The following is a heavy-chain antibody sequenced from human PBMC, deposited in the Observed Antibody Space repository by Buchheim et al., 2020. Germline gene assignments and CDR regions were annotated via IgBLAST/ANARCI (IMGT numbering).Heavy chain of an antibody. J-gene: IGHJ4*02. CDR1: GFTFKNYA. D-gene: IGHD3-16*02. Sequence: DVQLLESGGGLVQPGGSLRLSCAASGFTFKNYAMSWVRQAPGKGLEWVSRINGDYNTYHAESVKGRFTISRDNFKDTVYLQMDSLGADDTALYYCGGDAAVGGGYLDHWGQGTL. CDR2: INGDYNT. V-gene: IGHV3-23*01. CDR3: GGDAAVGGGYLDH.